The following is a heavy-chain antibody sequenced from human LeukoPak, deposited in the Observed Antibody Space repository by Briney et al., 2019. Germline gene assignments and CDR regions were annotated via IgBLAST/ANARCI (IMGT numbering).Heavy chain of an antibody. Sequence: GGSLRLSCAVSGFTFNYYDMHWVRQAPGKRLEWVSAIRTTGDTHYPDSVKGRFAMPREDAKNSVHLQMNTLRAGDTAVYYCARGVSYYYDNSGHPGWYFDLWGRGTLVTVSS. CDR1: GFTFNYYD. J-gene: IGHJ2*01. CDR3: ARGVSYYYDNSGHPGWYFDL. D-gene: IGHD3-22*01. V-gene: IGHV3-13*01. CDR2: IRTTGDT.